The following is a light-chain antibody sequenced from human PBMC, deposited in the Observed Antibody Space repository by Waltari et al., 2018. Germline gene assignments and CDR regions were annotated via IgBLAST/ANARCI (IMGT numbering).Light chain of an antibody. CDR1: QSVSSN. J-gene: IGKJ1*01. V-gene: IGKV3-15*01. Sequence: ELLMTQSPATLPVSPWERATLSCRASQSVSSNLAWYQQKPGQAPRLLLFGASTRATGIPARFSGSGSGTEFTLTISSMQSEDFALYYCQQYNNWPLTFGQGTKVEIK. CDR3: QQYNNWPLT. CDR2: GAS.